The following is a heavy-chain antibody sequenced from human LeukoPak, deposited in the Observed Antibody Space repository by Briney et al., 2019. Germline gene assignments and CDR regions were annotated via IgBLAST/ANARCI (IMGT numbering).Heavy chain of an antibody. V-gene: IGHV4-31*03. D-gene: IGHD3-22*01. CDR1: GGSICSGGYY. CDR3: ARAGGTYYYDSSGYLDY. J-gene: IGHJ4*02. Sequence: SETLSLTCTVSGGSICSGGYYWSWIRQHPGKGLEWIGYIYYSGSTYYNPSLKSRVTISVDTSKNQFSLKLSSVTAADTAVYYCARAGGTYYYDSSGYLDYWGQGTLVTVSS. CDR2: IYYSGST.